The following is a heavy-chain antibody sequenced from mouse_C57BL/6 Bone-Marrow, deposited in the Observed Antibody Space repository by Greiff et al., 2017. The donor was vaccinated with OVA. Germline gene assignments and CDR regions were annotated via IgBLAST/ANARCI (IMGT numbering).Heavy chain of an antibody. D-gene: IGHD1-1*01. J-gene: IGHJ2*01. CDR1: GYTFTDYY. CDR3: ARIDYYGSYYFDY. CDR2: INPYNGGT. Sequence: DVQLQESGPVLVKPGASVKMSCKASGYTFTDYYMNWVKQSHGKSLEWIGVINPYNGGTSYNQKFKGKATLTVDKSSSTAYMELNSLTSEDSAVYYCARIDYYGSYYFDYWGQGTTLTVSS. V-gene: IGHV1-19*01.